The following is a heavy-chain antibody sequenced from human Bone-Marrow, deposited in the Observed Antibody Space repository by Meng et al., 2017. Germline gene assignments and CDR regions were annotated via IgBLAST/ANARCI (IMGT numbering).Heavy chain of an antibody. CDR1: GFTFTSSA. CDR3: AAESNSSGYLYAFDI. J-gene: IGHJ3*02. V-gene: IGHV1-58*01. D-gene: IGHD3-22*01. CDR2: IVVGSGNT. Sequence: SVKVSCKASGFTFTSSAVQWVRQARGQRLEWIGWIVVGSGNTNYARKFQERVTITRDMSTSTAYMELSSLRSEDTAVYYCAAESNSSGYLYAFDIWGQGTMVTVSS.